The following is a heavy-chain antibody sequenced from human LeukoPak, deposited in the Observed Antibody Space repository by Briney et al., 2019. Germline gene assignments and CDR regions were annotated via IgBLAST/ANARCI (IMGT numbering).Heavy chain of an antibody. CDR3: ARALYNRFFDY. D-gene: IGHD1-1*01. J-gene: IGHJ4*02. CDR1: GGSISTYY. CDR2: IYYSGSI. Sequence: SETLSLTCTVSGGSISTYYWSWIRQPPGKGLEWLGYIYYSGSINYNPSLKSQVTISVDTSKNQFSLKLSSVTAADTAVYYCARALYNRFFDYWGQGTLVTVSS. V-gene: IGHV4-59*01.